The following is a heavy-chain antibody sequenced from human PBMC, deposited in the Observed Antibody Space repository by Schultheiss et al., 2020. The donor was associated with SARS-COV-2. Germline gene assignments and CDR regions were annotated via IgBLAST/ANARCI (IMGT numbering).Heavy chain of an antibody. CDR3: ARSPGGYSYGYYFDY. CDR1: GYSISSGYY. CDR2: IYHSGST. V-gene: IGHV4-38-2*01. Sequence: SETLSLTCAVSGYSISSGYYWGWIRQPPGKGLEWIGSIYHSGSTYYNTSLKSRVTISVDTSKNQFSLNLSSVTAADTAVYYCARSPGGYSYGYYFDYWGLGTLVTVSS. J-gene: IGHJ4*02. D-gene: IGHD5-18*01.